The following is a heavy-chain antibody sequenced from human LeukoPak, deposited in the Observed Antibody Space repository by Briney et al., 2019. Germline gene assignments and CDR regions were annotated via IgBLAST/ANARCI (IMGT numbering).Heavy chain of an antibody. J-gene: IGHJ4*02. CDR2: INQDGTEK. Sequence: GGSLRLSCAASGFTFSSHWMTWVRQAPGKGLEWVAKINQDGTEKKHVDSVKGRFTISRDNAKNSLYLEMNSLRAEDTAIYYCARDPSSGGYWGQGTLVTVSS. CDR1: GFTFSSHW. V-gene: IGHV3-7*01. CDR3: ARDPSSGGY. D-gene: IGHD6-19*01.